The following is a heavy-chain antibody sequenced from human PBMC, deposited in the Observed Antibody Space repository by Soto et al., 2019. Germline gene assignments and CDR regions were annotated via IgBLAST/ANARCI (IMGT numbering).Heavy chain of an antibody. V-gene: IGHV1-46*01. J-gene: IGHJ3*02. CDR1: GYTFTSYY. D-gene: IGHD3-22*01. Sequence: GASVKVSCKASGYTFTSYYMHWVRQAPGQGLEWMGIINPSGGSTSYAQKFQGRVTMTRDTSTSTVYMELSSLRSEDTAVYYCARDQPTYYYDSSGPDAFDIWGQGTMVTVSS. CDR3: ARDQPTYYYDSSGPDAFDI. CDR2: INPSGGST.